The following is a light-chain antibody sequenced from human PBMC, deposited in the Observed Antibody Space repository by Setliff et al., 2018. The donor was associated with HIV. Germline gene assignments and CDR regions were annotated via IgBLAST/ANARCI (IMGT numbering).Light chain of an antibody. J-gene: IGLJ1*01. CDR1: SSDVGLYNF. CDR3: RSFRTSRKFV. V-gene: IGLV2-14*01. CDR2: DVT. Sequence: QPALAQPASVSGSPGQSITISCTGTSSDVGLYNFVSWYQQHPGKVPKLIIYDVTNRPSGISHRFSGAKSGNTASLTISGLQADDEADYYCRSFRTSRKFVFGTGTKVTVL.